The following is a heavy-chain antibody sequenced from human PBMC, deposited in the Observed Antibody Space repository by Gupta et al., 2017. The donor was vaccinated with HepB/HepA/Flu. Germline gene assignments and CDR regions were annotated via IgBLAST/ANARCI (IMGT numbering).Heavy chain of an antibody. CDR3: ARFRRSADFFFDY. D-gene: IGHD3-3*01. V-gene: IGHV4-39*02. CDR2: AYYTGHA. CDR1: GDSISNTYDY. J-gene: IGHJ4*02. Sequence: HLLLQESGPGLVKPSETLSLICDVAGDSISNTYDYWGWIRQPPGKGLEWIGGAYYTGHAFYSPSLKSRLTISVDTSKSHFSLKLSSLTATDTAVYYCARFRRSADFFFDYWGQGALVTVSS.